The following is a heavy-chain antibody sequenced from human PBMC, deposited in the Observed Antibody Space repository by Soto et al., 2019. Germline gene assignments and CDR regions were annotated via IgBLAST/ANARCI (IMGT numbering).Heavy chain of an antibody. J-gene: IGHJ4*02. CDR3: VGVKEASGWGAFDY. CDR2: INGDGSVT. Sequence: EVQLVESGGGLVQPGGSLRLSCTASGFTFSGFWMHWVRQAPGKGLVWVSRINGDGSVTNYADTVKGRFTIARDNAKNTLYLQMNSLRVEETAVFYCVGVKEASGWGAFDYWGSGTRVTVSS. D-gene: IGHD6-19*01. V-gene: IGHV3-74*01. CDR1: GFTFSGFW.